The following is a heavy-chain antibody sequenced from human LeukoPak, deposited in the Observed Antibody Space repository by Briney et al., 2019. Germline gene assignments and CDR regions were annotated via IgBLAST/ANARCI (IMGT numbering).Heavy chain of an antibody. Sequence: TSETLSLTCTVSGGSISSGGYYWSWIRQHPGKGLEWIGYIYYSGSTYYNPALKSRVTISVDTSKTQFSLKLSSVTAADTAVYYCARAYSSGWYVWFDPWGQGTLVTVSS. V-gene: IGHV4-31*03. CDR2: IYYSGST. CDR1: GGSISSGGYY. D-gene: IGHD6-19*01. CDR3: ARAYSSGWYVWFDP. J-gene: IGHJ5*02.